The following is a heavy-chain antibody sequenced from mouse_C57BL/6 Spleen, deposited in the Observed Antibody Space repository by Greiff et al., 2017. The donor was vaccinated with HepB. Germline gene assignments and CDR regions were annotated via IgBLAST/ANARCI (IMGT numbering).Heavy chain of an antibody. D-gene: IGHD1-2*01. CDR3: ARGLRPYWYFDV. Sequence: EVQLQQSGPELVKPGASVKMSCKASGYTFTDYNMHWVKQSHGKSLEWIGYINPNNGGTSYNQKFKGKATLTVNKSSSTAYMELRSLTSEDSAVYYCARGLRPYWYFDVWGTGTTVTVSS. J-gene: IGHJ1*03. CDR2: INPNNGGT. CDR1: GYTFTDYN. V-gene: IGHV1-22*01.